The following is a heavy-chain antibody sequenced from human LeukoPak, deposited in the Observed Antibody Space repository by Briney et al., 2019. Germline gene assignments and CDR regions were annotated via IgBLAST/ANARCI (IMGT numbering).Heavy chain of an antibody. V-gene: IGHV3-33*01. CDR1: GFTFSSYG. CDR2: IWYDGSNK. D-gene: IGHD4-17*01. J-gene: IGHJ4*02. Sequence: GGSLRLSCAASGFTFSSYGMHWVRQAPGKGLEWVAVIWYDGSNKYYADSVKGRFTISRDNSKNTLYLQMNSLRAEDTAVYYCARDYGDHFFDYWGQGTLVTVSS. CDR3: ARDYGDHFFDY.